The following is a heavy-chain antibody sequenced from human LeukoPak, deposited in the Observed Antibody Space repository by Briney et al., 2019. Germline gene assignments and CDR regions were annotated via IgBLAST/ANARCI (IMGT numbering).Heavy chain of an antibody. CDR1: GFTFSYFW. CDR3: ARDFDGPRASDY. CDR2: INTDGSYS. D-gene: IGHD4-17*01. Sequence: GGSLRLSCAASGFTFSYFWMHWFRQTPGKGLVWVSCINTDGSYSTYADSVKGRFTISRDNVRNTLYLQMNSLRAEDSAVYYCARDFDGPRASDYWGQGTSVTVSS. V-gene: IGHV3-74*01. J-gene: IGHJ4*02.